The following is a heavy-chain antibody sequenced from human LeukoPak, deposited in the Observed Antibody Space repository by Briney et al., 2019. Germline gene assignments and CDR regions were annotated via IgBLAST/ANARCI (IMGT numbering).Heavy chain of an antibody. J-gene: IGHJ4*02. D-gene: IGHD3-9*01. CDR1: GFTFSSYA. CDR2: ISGSGGST. V-gene: IGHV3-23*01. CDR3: AKESWYYDILTGYLGPDY. Sequence: GGSLRLSCAASGFTFSSYAMSWVRQAPGKGLERVSAISGSGGSTYYADSVKGRFTISRDNSKNTLYLQMNSLRAEDTAVYYCAKESWYYDILTGYLGPDYWGQGTLVTVSS.